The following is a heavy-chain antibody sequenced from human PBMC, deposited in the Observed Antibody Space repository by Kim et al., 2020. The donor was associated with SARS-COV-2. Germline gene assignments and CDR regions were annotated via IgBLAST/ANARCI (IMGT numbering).Heavy chain of an antibody. CDR3: AKEGYYDFWSGYYTGYYYYYMDV. CDR2: ISGSGGST. CDR1: GFTFSSYA. V-gene: IGHV3-23*01. J-gene: IGHJ6*03. D-gene: IGHD3-3*01. Sequence: GGSLRLSCAASGFTFSSYAMSWVRQAPGKGLEWVSAISGSGGSTYYADSVKGRFTISRDNSKNTLYLQMNSLRAEDTAVYYCAKEGYYDFWSGYYTGYYYYYMDVWGKGTTVTVSS.